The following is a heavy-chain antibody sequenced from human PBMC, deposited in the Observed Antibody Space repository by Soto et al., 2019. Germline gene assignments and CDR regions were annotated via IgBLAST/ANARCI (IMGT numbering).Heavy chain of an antibody. CDR1: GGSISSGGYY. Sequence: TLSLTCSVSGGSISSGGYYWSWIRQHPGKGLEWIGYIYYSGSTYYNPSLKSRVTISVDTSKNQFSLKLSSVTAADTAVYYCARGDRGYSYGYGYWAQGTLVTGSS. D-gene: IGHD5-18*01. J-gene: IGHJ4*02. V-gene: IGHV4-31*03. CDR3: ARGDRGYSYGYGY. CDR2: IYYSGST.